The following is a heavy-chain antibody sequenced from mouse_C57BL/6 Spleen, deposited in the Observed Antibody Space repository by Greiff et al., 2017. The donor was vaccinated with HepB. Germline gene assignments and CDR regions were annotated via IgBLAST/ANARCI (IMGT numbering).Heavy chain of an antibody. CDR1: GFNIKDDY. J-gene: IGHJ3*01. D-gene: IGHD3-2*02. Sequence: EVQLQESGAELVRPGASVKLSCTASGFNIKDDYMHWVKQRPEQGLEWIGWIDPENGDTEYASKFQGKATITADTSSNTAYLQLSSLTSEDTAVYYCTTSSAAYWGQGTLVTVSA. CDR2: IDPENGDT. V-gene: IGHV14-4*01. CDR3: TTSSAAY.